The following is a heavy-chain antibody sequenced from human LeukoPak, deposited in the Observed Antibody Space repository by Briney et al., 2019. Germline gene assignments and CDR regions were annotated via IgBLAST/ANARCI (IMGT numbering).Heavy chain of an antibody. Sequence: SEPLSLTCTVSGGSINSYYWSWIRQPAGEGLEWTGRIYTSGSTNYNPSLKSRVTMSVDTSKNQFSLKLSSVTAADTAVYYCARERTKYQEWGNWFDPWGQGTLVTVSS. CDR3: ARERTKYQEWGNWFDP. CDR2: IYTSGST. V-gene: IGHV4-4*07. CDR1: GGSINSYY. D-gene: IGHD2-2*01. J-gene: IGHJ5*02.